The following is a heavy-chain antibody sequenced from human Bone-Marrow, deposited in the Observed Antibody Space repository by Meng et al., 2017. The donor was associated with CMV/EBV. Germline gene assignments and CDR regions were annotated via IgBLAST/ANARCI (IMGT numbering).Heavy chain of an antibody. CDR1: GYTFINYY. CDR2: INPSGGRT. J-gene: IGHJ4*02. V-gene: IGHV1-46*01. Sequence: ASVKVSCKASGYTFINYYIHWVRQAPGQGLEWMGIINPSGGRTNYAQKFQGRITMTSDTSTSAVYMELNRLRSDDAAVYYCARAPHYYDSSGYYAVYDYWGQGTLVTVSS. D-gene: IGHD3-22*01. CDR3: ARAPHYYDSSGYYAVYDY.